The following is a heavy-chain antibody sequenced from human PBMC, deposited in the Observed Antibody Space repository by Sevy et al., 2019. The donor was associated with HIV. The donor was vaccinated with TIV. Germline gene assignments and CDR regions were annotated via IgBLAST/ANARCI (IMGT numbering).Heavy chain of an antibody. CDR3: ARDLAHGSEDYGDYYFDF. CDR1: GFSFSTHA. V-gene: IGHV3-30*03. D-gene: IGHD4-17*01. CDR2: ISFDGSDK. Sequence: GGSLRLSCAASGFSFSTHAMHWVRQAPGKGLEWVAVISFDGSDKYYSDSVKGRFTISRDDSKNTLLLQMSSLRAEDTAVYYCARDLAHGSEDYGDYYFDFWGQGTLVTVSS. J-gene: IGHJ4*02.